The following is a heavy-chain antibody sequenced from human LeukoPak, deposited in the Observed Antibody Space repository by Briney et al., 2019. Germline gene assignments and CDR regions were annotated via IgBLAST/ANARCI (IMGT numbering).Heavy chain of an antibody. CDR2: INPSGGST. Sequence: ASVKVSCKASGDTFTSYDINWVRQATGQGLEWMGIINPSGGSTTYAQKFQGRLTMTRDMSTSTVYMELSSLRSEDTAVYYCGRDLNRSGYTREGRFDPWGQGTLVTVSS. V-gene: IGHV1-46*01. CDR1: GDTFTSYD. J-gene: IGHJ5*02. CDR3: GRDLNRSGYTREGRFDP. D-gene: IGHD3-22*01.